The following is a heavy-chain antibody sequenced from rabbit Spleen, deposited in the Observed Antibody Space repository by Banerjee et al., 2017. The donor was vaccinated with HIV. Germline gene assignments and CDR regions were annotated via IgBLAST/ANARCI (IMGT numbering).Heavy chain of an antibody. D-gene: IGHD1-1*01. CDR3: ARDTSSSFSSYGMDL. Sequence: EESGGDLVKPGASLTLTCTASGFSFSGRQYMCWVRQAPGKGLEWVACISGVSATTWYASWAKGRFTFSKTSSTTVTLQMTSLTAADTATYFCARDTSSSFSSYGMDLWGPGTLVTVS. V-gene: IGHV1S40*01. CDR1: GFSFSGRQY. CDR2: ISGVSATT. J-gene: IGHJ6*01.